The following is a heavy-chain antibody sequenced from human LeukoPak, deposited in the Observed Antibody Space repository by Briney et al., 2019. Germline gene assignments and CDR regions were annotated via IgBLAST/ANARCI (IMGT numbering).Heavy chain of an antibody. Sequence: SVKVSCKASGFTFSNSAIQWVRQARGQRLEWIGWIIVGSGKTHYAQNFQERLTITRDMSTDTAYMELNSLRSEDTAVYYCAAELYSGTYGRCCSFAFWGQGTLVTVSS. CDR2: IIVGSGKT. J-gene: IGHJ4*02. CDR1: GFTFSNSA. D-gene: IGHD1-26*01. CDR3: AAELYSGTYGRCCSFAF. V-gene: IGHV1-58*02.